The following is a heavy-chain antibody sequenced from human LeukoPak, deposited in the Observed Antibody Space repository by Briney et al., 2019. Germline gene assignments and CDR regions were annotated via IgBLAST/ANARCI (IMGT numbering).Heavy chain of an antibody. CDR1: GFTFSSYW. Sequence: GGSLRLSCAASGFTFSSYWMTWVRQAPGKGLEWVANIKQDGSENYYVDSVKGRFTISRDNAKNSLYLQMNSLRAEDTAVYYCAGAIAASQYYFDYWGQGTLVTVSS. V-gene: IGHV3-7*01. CDR3: AGAIAASQYYFDY. D-gene: IGHD6-13*01. J-gene: IGHJ4*02. CDR2: IKQDGSEN.